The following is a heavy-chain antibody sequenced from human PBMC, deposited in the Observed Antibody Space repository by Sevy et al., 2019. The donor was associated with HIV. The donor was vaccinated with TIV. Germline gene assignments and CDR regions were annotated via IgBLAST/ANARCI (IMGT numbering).Heavy chain of an antibody. CDR3: TTMAYYYNVIAYSSGDY. Sequence: ASVKVSCKVSGYTLTELSMHWVRLAPGKGLEWMGGFAPEDGETIYAQKFQCRVTMTVDTSTNTAYMELSSLRYEDTAIYYFTTMAYYYNVIAYSSGDYWGQGTLVTVSS. J-gene: IGHJ4*02. CDR2: FAPEDGET. CDR1: GYTLTELS. D-gene: IGHD3-22*01. V-gene: IGHV1-24*01.